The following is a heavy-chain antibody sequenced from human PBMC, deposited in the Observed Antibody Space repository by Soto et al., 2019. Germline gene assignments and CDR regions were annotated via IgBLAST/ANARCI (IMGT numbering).Heavy chain of an antibody. V-gene: IGHV3-74*01. D-gene: IGHD3-10*01. CDR2: INSDGTRT. CDR1: GFTFSRDW. CDR3: ARGALGNYYQDS. Sequence: DVQLVESGGGLLQPGGSLSLSCATSGFTFSRDWMHWVRQAPGKGLVWVSRINSDGTRTNYADYAMGRFTISRDNAKNTLYLQMNSLRAEDTAVYFCARGALGNYYQDSWGQGTPVTVSS. J-gene: IGHJ4*02.